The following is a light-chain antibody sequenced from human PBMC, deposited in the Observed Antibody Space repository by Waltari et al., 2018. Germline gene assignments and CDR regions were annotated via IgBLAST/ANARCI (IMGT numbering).Light chain of an antibody. Sequence: DLQMTQSPSTLSASVGDRVTITCRASQSISSWLAWYQQKPGKAPKLLIYKASSLESGVPSMFSGSGSGTEFTLTISSLQPDDFATYYCQQYNSYRFTFGPGTKVDIK. CDR2: KAS. V-gene: IGKV1-5*03. J-gene: IGKJ3*01. CDR1: QSISSW. CDR3: QQYNSYRFT.